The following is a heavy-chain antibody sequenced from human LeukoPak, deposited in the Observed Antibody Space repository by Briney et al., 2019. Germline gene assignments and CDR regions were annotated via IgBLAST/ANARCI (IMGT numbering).Heavy chain of an antibody. D-gene: IGHD3-22*01. CDR1: GFTFSSYW. V-gene: IGHV3-74*01. CDR2: FNDDGSRI. J-gene: IGHJ4*02. CDR3: AKYGDSSGYYYRY. Sequence: GGSLRLSCAASGFTFSSYWMHWVRQAPGGGLVWVARFNDDGSRIAYADSVKGRFTISRDNAKNTLYLQMNSLRAEDTAVYYCAKYGDSSGYYYRYWGRGTLVTVSS.